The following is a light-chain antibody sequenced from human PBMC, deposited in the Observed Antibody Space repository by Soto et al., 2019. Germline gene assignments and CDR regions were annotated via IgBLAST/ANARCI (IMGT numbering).Light chain of an antibody. V-gene: IGLV2-18*02. Sequence: QSVLTQPASVSGSPGQSITISCTGTSSDIGRYNRVSWYQQPPGTAPKLIIYEVNNRPSGVPDRFSGSKSGNTASLTISGLQAEDEVDCYCNSFTTSSTYVFGTGTKVTVL. CDR2: EVN. CDR1: SSDIGRYNR. CDR3: NSFTTSSTYV. J-gene: IGLJ1*01.